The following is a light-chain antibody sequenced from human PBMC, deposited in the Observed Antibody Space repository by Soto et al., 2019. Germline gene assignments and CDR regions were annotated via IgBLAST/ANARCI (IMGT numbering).Light chain of an antibody. CDR2: GAS. CDR1: QTVASN. V-gene: IGKV3-15*01. CDR3: QQYHNWPPQYT. J-gene: IGKJ2*01. Sequence: EIVMTQSPATLSVSPGERATLSCRASQTVASNVAWYQQKPGQAPRLLIHGASTRATGVSARFSGTGSGTEVTLTISSLQSEDFAVYYCQQYHNWPPQYTFGQGTRLQIK.